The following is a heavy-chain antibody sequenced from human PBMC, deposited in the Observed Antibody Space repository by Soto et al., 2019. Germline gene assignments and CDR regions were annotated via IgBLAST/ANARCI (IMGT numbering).Heavy chain of an antibody. CDR2: ITSSSSTA. CDR3: ARDDWLGY. V-gene: IGHV3-21*01. J-gene: IGHJ4*02. CDR1: GFTFSSYS. D-gene: IGHD6-19*01. Sequence: PGGSVRLSCAASGFTFSSYSMNWVRQAPGKGLEWVSSITSSSSTAYYTDSVRGRFTISRDNAKSSLFLQMNSLRAGDTAVYYCARDDWLGYWGQLTLVTVSS.